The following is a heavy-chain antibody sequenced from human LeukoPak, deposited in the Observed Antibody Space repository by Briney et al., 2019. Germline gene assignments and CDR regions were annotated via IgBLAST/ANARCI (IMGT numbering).Heavy chain of an antibody. D-gene: IGHD1-26*01. Sequence: GGSLRLSCAASGFTFSTYDFHWVRQAPGKGLEWVSSIGKGGDTFYSGSAKGRFTISRENAKNSLYLQMNSLRTGDTAIYSCARGAPSGFDYWGQGTLVTVSS. CDR2: IGKGGDT. CDR1: GFTFSTYD. V-gene: IGHV3-13*01. J-gene: IGHJ4*02. CDR3: ARGAPSGFDY.